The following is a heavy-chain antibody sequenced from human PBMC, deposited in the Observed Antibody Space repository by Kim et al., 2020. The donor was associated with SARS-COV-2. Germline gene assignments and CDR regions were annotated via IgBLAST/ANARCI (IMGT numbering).Heavy chain of an antibody. D-gene: IGHD1-20*01. Sequence: YYNPSLQSRVAISVDTPKNQFSLKLSSVTAADTAVYYCATQVTGSSLGYWGQGTLVTVSS. J-gene: IGHJ4*02. CDR3: ATQVTGSSLGY. V-gene: IGHV4-39*07.